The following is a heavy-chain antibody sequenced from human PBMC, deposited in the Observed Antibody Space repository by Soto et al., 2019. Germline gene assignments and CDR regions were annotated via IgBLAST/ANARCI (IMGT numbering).Heavy chain of an antibody. Sequence: QVQLVEPGGGLVKPGGSLRLSCAASGFTFSDYYMRWIRQAPGKGLEWVAYISSSSSYTNYADSVKGRFTISRDNAKNSLYLQMNSLRAEDTAVYYCARIETTVTAGWYFHLWGRGTLVTVSS. CDR1: GFTFSDYY. J-gene: IGHJ2*01. D-gene: IGHD4-17*01. CDR3: ARIETTVTAGWYFHL. V-gene: IGHV3-11*06. CDR2: ISSSSSYT.